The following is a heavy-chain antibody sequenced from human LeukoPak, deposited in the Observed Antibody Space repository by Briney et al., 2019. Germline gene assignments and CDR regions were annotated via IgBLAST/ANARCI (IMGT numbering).Heavy chain of an antibody. Sequence: SETLSLTCTVSGGSISSSSYYWGWLRQPPGKGLEWIGSIYYSGSTYYNPSLKSRVTISVDTSKNQFSLKLSSVTAADTAVYYCARRVVVILDNVFDYWGQGTLVTVSS. J-gene: IGHJ4*02. V-gene: IGHV4-39*01. CDR1: GGSISSSSYY. D-gene: IGHD3-22*01. CDR2: IYYSGST. CDR3: ARRVVVILDNVFDY.